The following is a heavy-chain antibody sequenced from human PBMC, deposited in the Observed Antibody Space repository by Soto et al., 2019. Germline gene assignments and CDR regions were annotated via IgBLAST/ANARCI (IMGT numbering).Heavy chain of an antibody. J-gene: IGHJ4*02. CDR1: GGSISSSSYY. CDR2: IYYSGST. V-gene: IGHV4-39*01. CDR3: ASLTTAPGGYYDYVWGSYRDFDY. D-gene: IGHD3-16*02. Sequence: PWETLSLTCTVSGGSISSSSYYWGWIRQPPGKGLEWIGSIYYSGSTYYNPSLKSRVTISVDTSKNQFSLKLSSVTAADTAVHYCASLTTAPGGYYDYVWGSYRDFDYWGQGTLVTVSS.